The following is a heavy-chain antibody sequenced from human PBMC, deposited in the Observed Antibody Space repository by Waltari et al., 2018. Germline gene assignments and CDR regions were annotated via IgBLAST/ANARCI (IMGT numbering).Heavy chain of an antibody. V-gene: IGHV1-69*01. J-gene: IGHJ3*02. CDR1: GDTFGRHT. Sequence: VQLVQSGAEVKRPGSSVKVSCRTSGDTFGRHTLNWVRQAPGQGLEWMGGLVPIFGTPNYAQKFQGRVSITADESTSTVYMELTSLRSEDTAIYYCAREGVASDAFDMWGPGTLVTVSS. CDR2: LVPIFGTP. D-gene: IGHD2-21*01. CDR3: AREGVASDAFDM.